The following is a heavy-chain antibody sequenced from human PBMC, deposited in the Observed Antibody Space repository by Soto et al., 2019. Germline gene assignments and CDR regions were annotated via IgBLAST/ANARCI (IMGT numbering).Heavy chain of an antibody. CDR3: ASSLIASIAEYFQH. J-gene: IGHJ1*01. CDR1: GFTFSSYA. CDR2: ISYGGSNK. Sequence: SLRLSCAASGFTFSSYAMHWVRQAPGKGLEWVAVISYGGSNKYYADSVKGRFTISRDNSKNTLYLQMNSLRAEDTAVYYCASSLIASIAEYFQHWGQGTLVTVSS. V-gene: IGHV3-30-3*01.